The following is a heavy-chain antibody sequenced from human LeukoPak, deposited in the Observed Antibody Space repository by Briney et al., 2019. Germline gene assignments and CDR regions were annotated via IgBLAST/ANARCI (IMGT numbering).Heavy chain of an antibody. Sequence: PGGSLRLSCTASGFTLSSYEMSWIRQAPGKGLEWVSSIDYSGGDTHYADSVKGRFTISRDDAKKSLDLQMNSLRAEGTAVYFCARYSEVYYYVDVWGAGTTVIVSS. D-gene: IGHD2-21*01. V-gene: IGHV3-48*03. CDR3: ARYSEVYYYVDV. J-gene: IGHJ6*03. CDR1: GFTLSSYE. CDR2: IDYSGGDT.